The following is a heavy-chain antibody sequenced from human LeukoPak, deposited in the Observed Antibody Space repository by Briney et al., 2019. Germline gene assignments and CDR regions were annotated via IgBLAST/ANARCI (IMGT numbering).Heavy chain of an antibody. D-gene: IGHD3-22*01. CDR2: INSNSGGT. V-gene: IGHV1-2*02. J-gene: IGHJ5*02. Sequence: ASVKVSCKASGYTFTGYYMHWVRQAPGQGLEWMGWINSNSGGTNYAQKFQGRVTMTRDTSISTAYMELSRLRSDDTAVYYCARAMMVVVNWFDPWGQGTLVTVSS. CDR1: GYTFTGYY. CDR3: ARAMMVVVNWFDP.